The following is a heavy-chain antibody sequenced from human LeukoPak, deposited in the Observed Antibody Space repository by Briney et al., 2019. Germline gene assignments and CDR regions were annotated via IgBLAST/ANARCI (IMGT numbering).Heavy chain of an antibody. Sequence: SETLSLTCTVSGGSTSSSSYYWGWIRQPPGKGLEWIGSIYYSGSTYYNPSLKSRVTISVDTSKNQFSLKLSSVTAADTAVYYCARWSGWNDPYYFDYWGQGTLVTVSS. J-gene: IGHJ4*02. CDR2: IYYSGST. CDR1: GGSTSSSSYY. D-gene: IGHD1-1*01. V-gene: IGHV4-39*01. CDR3: ARWSGWNDPYYFDY.